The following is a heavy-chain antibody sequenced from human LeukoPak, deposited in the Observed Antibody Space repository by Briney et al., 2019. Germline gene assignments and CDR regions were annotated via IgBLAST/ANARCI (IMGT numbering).Heavy chain of an antibody. CDR3: ARDSTYEDRSGMYYNDYFYYYMDV. CDR1: GFTFSSYA. CDR2: ISSSSYI. V-gene: IGHV3-21*06. Sequence: PGGSLRLSCAASGFTFSSYAMSWVRQAPGKGLEWVSSISSSSYIYYADSVKGRFTISRDNARNSLSLRMNSLRVEDTAVYYCARDSTYEDRSGMYYNDYFYYYMDVWGKGTTVTVS. J-gene: IGHJ6*03. D-gene: IGHD3-10*01.